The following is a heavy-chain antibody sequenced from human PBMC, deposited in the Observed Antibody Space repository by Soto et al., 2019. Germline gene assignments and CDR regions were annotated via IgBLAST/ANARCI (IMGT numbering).Heavy chain of an antibody. Sequence: EVQRVESGGGLDKPGGSLRLSCAVSGFTFNSYSMNWVRQAPGKGLYWVSSISSFSNYMYYTDSVKGRVTISRDNARNSLYLQMNSLRDEDTAVYYCARAGGYSRTTPNPTAYDMDVWGQGNTVTVSS. CDR1: GFTFNSYS. D-gene: IGHD6-13*01. CDR2: ISSFSNYM. V-gene: IGHV3-21*01. CDR3: ARAGGYSRTTPNPTAYDMDV. J-gene: IGHJ6*02.